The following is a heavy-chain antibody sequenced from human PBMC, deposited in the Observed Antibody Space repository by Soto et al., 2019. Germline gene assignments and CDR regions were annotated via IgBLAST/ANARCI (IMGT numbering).Heavy chain of an antibody. J-gene: IGHJ4*02. Sequence: GGSLRPPCETYGFICTNFWMHWVRQVPGKGLVWVSRIDTSGSSTSYADSVKCRFTISRDNSKNTVSLQMNSLRAEDTGVYYCAKDSWYFDLWSQGSLVTVSS. CDR3: AKDSWYFDL. D-gene: IGHD6-13*01. CDR2: IDTSGSST. CDR1: GFICTNFW. V-gene: IGHV3-74*01.